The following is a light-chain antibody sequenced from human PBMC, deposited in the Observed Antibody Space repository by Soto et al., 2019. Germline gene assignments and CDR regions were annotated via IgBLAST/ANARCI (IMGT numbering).Light chain of an antibody. Sequence: DIQMTQSPSTLSGSVGDRVTITCRASQTISSWLAWYQQKPGKAPKLLIYKASTLKSGVPSRFSGSGSGTEFTYTISSLQPDDFATYYCQHYNSYSEAFGQVNKVELK. CDR1: QTISSW. V-gene: IGKV1-5*03. J-gene: IGKJ1*01. CDR3: QHYNSYSEA. CDR2: KAS.